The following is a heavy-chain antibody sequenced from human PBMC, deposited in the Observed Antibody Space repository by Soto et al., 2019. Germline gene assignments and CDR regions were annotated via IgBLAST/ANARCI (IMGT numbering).Heavy chain of an antibody. CDR2: ISSSSSYI. J-gene: IGHJ4*02. Sequence: GGSLRLSCAASGFTFSSYSMNWVRQAPGKGLEWVSSISSSSSYIYYADSVKGRFTISRDNAKNSLYLQVNSLRAEDTAVYYCAREGMAAALDYWGRGTLVTVSS. V-gene: IGHV3-21*01. D-gene: IGHD6-13*01. CDR1: GFTFSSYS. CDR3: AREGMAAALDY.